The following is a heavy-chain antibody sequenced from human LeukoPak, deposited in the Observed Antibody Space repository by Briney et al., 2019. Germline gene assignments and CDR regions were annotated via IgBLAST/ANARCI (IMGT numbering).Heavy chain of an antibody. CDR3: AREEQFYDSSGYEVY. CDR1: GYTFTSYG. Sequence: GASVKVSCKASGYTFTSYGISWVRQAPGQGLEWMGIINPSGGSTSYAQKFQGRVTMTRDTSTSTVYMELSSLRSEDTAVYYCAREEQFYDSSGYEVYWGQGTLVTVSS. CDR2: INPSGGST. D-gene: IGHD3-22*01. J-gene: IGHJ4*02. V-gene: IGHV1-46*01.